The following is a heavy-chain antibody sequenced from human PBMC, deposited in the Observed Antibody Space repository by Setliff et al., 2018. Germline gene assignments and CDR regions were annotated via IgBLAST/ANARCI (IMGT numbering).Heavy chain of an antibody. V-gene: IGHV1-2*02. CDR1: GYTFTDYA. Sequence: GASVKVSCKASGYTFTDYAMHWVRQAPGQRLEWMGIIDPSGDYTNYAQTFQGRVTMIRDTSISTVYMEVSRLRTDDTAVYFCARDGDILTTYYIYYYYMDVWGKGTTVTVSS. D-gene: IGHD3-9*01. CDR2: IDPSGDYT. CDR3: ARDGDILTTYYIYYYYMDV. J-gene: IGHJ6*03.